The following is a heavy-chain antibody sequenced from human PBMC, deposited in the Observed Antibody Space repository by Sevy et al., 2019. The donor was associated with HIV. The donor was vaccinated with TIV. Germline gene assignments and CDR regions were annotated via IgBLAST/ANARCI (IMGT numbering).Heavy chain of an antibody. V-gene: IGHV1-24*01. D-gene: IGHD3-22*01. CDR3: VTTKDYYESSGEPFDY. CDR1: GSTLSQMA. J-gene: IGHJ4*02. Sequence: ASVKVSCKVSGSTLSQMAMHWVRQAPGKGLEWMATFDPEDAETIYTQKLQGRVTMTEDTSRDTAYMELSNLRSEDTAAYYCVTTKDYYESSGEPFDYWGQGTLVTVSS. CDR2: FDPEDAET.